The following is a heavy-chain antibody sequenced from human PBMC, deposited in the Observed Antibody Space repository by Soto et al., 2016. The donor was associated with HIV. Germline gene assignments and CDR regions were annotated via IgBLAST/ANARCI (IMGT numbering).Heavy chain of an antibody. CDR2: ISAYNGNT. V-gene: IGHV1-18*01. Sequence: QVQLLQSGAEVKKPGASVTVSCKTSGYTFTNYDLSWVRQAPGQGLEWMGWISAYNGNTNYAQKLQGRVTMTTDTSTSTAYMELRSLRSDDAAVYYCARGRGDYDISNANDYWGQGTLVTVSS. J-gene: IGHJ4*02. CDR1: GYTFTNYD. CDR3: ARGRGDYDISNANDY. D-gene: IGHD3-9*01.